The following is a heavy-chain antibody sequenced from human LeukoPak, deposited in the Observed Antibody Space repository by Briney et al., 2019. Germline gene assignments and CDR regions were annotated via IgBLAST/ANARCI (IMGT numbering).Heavy chain of an antibody. CDR2: IFYNGNT. V-gene: IGHV4-59*08. Sequence: SETLSLTCTVSGGAIYNYYWSWIRRPPGQGLEWIAYIFYNGNTNYNPSLKSRVTMSVDLSKNQFSLRLTSVTAADTAVYYCARYCSGWYYFDYWGQGTLVTVSS. J-gene: IGHJ4*02. CDR1: GGAIYNYY. CDR3: ARYCSGWYYFDY. D-gene: IGHD6-19*01.